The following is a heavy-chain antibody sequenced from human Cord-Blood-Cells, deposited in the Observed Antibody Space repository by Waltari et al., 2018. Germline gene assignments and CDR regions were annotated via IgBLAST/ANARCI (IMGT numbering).Heavy chain of an antibody. V-gene: IGHV3-53*01. D-gene: IGHD6-13*01. CDR1: GFTVISNY. J-gene: IGHJ4*02. CDR3: ARGGGSSWYDY. CDR2: IYSGGST. Sequence: EVQLVESGGGLIQPGGSLSLSCAASGFTVISNYLRWVRQAPGKGLEWVSVIYSGGSTYYADSVKGRFTISRDNSKNTLYLQMNSLRAEDTAVYYCARGGGSSWYDYWGQGTLVTVSS.